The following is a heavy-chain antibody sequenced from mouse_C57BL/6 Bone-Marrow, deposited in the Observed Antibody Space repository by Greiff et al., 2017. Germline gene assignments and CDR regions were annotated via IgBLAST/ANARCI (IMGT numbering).Heavy chain of an antibody. CDR3: ARHDGYYGCWYFDV. CDR2: ISNLAYSI. Sequence: EVMLVESGGGLVQPVGSLKLSCAASGFSCSVYGMAWVRQAPRKGPEWVAFISNLAYSIYYADTVTGRFTISSGNAKNTLYLERSSLRSEDTAMYNCARHDGYYGCWYFDVWAQGPRSPSPQ. V-gene: IGHV5-15*04. D-gene: IGHD2-3*01. J-gene: IGHJ1*03. CDR1: GFSCSVYG.